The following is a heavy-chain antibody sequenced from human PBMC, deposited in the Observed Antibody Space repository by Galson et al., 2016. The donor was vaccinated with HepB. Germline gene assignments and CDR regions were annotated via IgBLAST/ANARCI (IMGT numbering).Heavy chain of an antibody. J-gene: IGHJ4*02. CDR3: AKDRGMEHHDYHFDF. Sequence: SLRLSCAASEFIFSRYTMNWVRQAPGKGLEWISSISSTSSYIYYAASVKGRFTISRDNADNSLSLQMSSLRVEDTAVYYCAKDRGMEHHDYHFDFWGQGAQVTVSS. CDR2: ISSTSSYI. V-gene: IGHV3-21*01. CDR1: EFIFSRYT. D-gene: IGHD3-16*01.